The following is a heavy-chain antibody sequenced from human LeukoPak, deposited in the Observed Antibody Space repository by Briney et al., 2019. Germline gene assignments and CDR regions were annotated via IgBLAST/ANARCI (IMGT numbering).Heavy chain of an antibody. J-gene: IGHJ4*02. CDR1: GFTFSNYG. CDR2: ISSSSSYI. D-gene: IGHD5-18*01. CDR3: ARADWDTAMIDY. V-gene: IGHV3-21*01. Sequence: GEPLRLSCAASGFTFSNYGMHWVRQAPGKGLEWVSSISSSSSYIYYADSVKGRFTISRDNAKKSLYLQMNSLRAEDTAVYYCARADWDTAMIDYWGQGTVVTVSS.